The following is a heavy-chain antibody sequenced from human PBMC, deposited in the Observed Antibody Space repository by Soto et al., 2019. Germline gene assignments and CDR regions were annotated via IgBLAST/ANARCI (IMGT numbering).Heavy chain of an antibody. D-gene: IGHD3-3*01. CDR2: INHSGST. J-gene: IGHJ5*02. CDR1: GGSISSSNW. CDR3: ARRLRGTIFGVVRSHNWFDP. V-gene: IGHV4-4*02. Sequence: PSETLSLTCAVSGGSISSSNWWSWIRQPPGKGLEWIGEINHSGSTNYNPSLKSRVTISVDTSKNQFSLKLSSVTAADTAVYYCARRLRGTIFGVVRSHNWFDPWGQGTLVTVSS.